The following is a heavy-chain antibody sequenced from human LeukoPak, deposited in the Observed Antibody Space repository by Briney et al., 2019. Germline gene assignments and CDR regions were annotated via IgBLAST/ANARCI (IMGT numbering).Heavy chain of an antibody. CDR1: GFTFGSYG. V-gene: IGHV3-30*18. D-gene: IGHD3-22*01. J-gene: IGHJ4*02. CDR2: ISYDGSNK. CDR3: AKDKWYYYDSSGYSTTLDY. Sequence: GGSLRLSCVASGFTFGSYGMHWVRQAPGKGLEWVAVISYDGSNKYYADSVKGRFTISRDNSKNTLYLQMNSLRAEDTAVYYCAKDKWYYYDSSGYSTTLDYWGQGTLVTVSS.